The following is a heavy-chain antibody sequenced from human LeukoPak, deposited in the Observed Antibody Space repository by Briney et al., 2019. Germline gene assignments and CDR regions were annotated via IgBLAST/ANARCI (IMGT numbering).Heavy chain of an antibody. V-gene: IGHV4-30-4*08. J-gene: IGHJ2*01. Sequence: SETLSLTCTVSGGSISSYYWSWIRQPPGKGLEWIGYIYYSGSTYYNPSLKSRVTISVDTSKNQFSLKLSSVTAADTAVYYCARGRPAAPKIAARRGVYWYVDLWGRGTLVTVSS. CDR1: GGSISSYY. D-gene: IGHD6-6*01. CDR3: ARGRPAAPKIAARRGVYWYVDL. CDR2: IYYSGST.